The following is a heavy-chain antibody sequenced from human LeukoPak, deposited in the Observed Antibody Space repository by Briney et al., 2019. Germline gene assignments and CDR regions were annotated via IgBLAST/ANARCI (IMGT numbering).Heavy chain of an antibody. CDR1: GYTFTGYY. CDR2: INPNSGGT. CDR3: ARGRNWNDEGWFDP. V-gene: IGHV1-2*02. Sequence: ASVKVSCKASGYTFTGYYVHWVRQAPGQGLEWMGWINPNSGGTNYAQKFQGRVTMTRDTSISTAYMELSRLRSDDTAVYCCARGRNWNDEGWFDPWGQGTLVTVSS. D-gene: IGHD1-1*01. J-gene: IGHJ5*02.